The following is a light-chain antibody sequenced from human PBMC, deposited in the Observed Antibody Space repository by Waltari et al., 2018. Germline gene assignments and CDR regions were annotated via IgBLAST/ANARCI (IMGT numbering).Light chain of an antibody. CDR1: ALPKQN. J-gene: IGLJ2*01. CDR3: QSADSSGTYVV. V-gene: IGLV3-25*03. Sequence: SYELTQPPSVSVSPGQTARITCSGDALPKQNAYWYQQKPGQAPVLVIYKDSERPSGIPERFSGSSSGTTVTLTISGVQAEDEADYYWQSADSSGTYVVFGGGTKLTVL. CDR2: KDS.